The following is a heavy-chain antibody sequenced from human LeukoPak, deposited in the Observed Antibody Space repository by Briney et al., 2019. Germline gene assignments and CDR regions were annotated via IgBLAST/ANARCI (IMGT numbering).Heavy chain of an antibody. CDR2: IYTGDSDT. CDR1: GYSFTSYW. CDR3: ARHLSGSYLHDAFDI. J-gene: IGHJ3*02. Sequence: GASLKISCKGSGYSFTSYWIGWVRQVPGKGLEWMGIIYTGDSDTRYSPSFQGQVTISADKSISTAYLQWSSLKASDTAMYYCARHLSGSYLHDAFDIWGQGTMVTVSS. V-gene: IGHV5-51*01. D-gene: IGHD1-26*01.